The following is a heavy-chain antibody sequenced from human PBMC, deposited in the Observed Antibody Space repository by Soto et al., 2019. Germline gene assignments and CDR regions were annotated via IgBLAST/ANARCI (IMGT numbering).Heavy chain of an antibody. CDR3: ARGGYSYGRHYYYYGMDV. CDR1: GGTFSSYA. D-gene: IGHD5-18*01. J-gene: IGHJ6*02. V-gene: IGHV1-69*01. Sequence: QVQLVQSGAEVKKPGSSVKVSCKASGGTFSSYAISWVRQAPGQGLEWMGGIIPIFGTANYAQKFQGRVTITADESTSTAYMELSSLRSEDTAVYYCARGGYSYGRHYYYYGMDVWGQGTTVTVSS. CDR2: IIPIFGTA.